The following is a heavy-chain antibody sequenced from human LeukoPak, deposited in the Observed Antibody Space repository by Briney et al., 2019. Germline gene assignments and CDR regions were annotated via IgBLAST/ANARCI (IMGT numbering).Heavy chain of an antibody. J-gene: IGHJ4*02. Sequence: ASETLSLTCSVSSDSFTFSQWSWVRQPAGKGLEWLGHISTRGTTNYSPSLESRVTISLDKSKNQFSLRLTAATAADTAMYYCVRVIASGHFLDYWGQGTLVTVSS. CDR3: VRVIASGHFLDY. CDR2: ISTRGTT. D-gene: IGHD2-21*01. V-gene: IGHV4-4*07. CDR1: SDSFTFSQ.